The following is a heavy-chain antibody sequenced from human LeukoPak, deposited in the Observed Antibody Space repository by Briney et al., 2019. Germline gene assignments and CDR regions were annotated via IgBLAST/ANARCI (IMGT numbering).Heavy chain of an antibody. J-gene: IGHJ6*02. CDR1: GDSVSSNSVT. CDR3: VRARITASGRPFYYYGMDV. CDR2: TYYRSRWYY. Sequence: SQTLSLTCAISGDSVSSNSVTWNWIRQSPSRGLEWLGRTYYRSRWYYDYAVSVKSRIAINPDTSRNQFSLQLNSVTPEDTAVYYCVRARITASGRPFYYYGMDVWGQGTTVTVSS. V-gene: IGHV6-1*01. D-gene: IGHD3-10*01.